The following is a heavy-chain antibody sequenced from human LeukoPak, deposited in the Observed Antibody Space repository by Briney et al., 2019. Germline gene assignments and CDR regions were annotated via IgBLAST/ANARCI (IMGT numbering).Heavy chain of an antibody. CDR1: GGSISSSSYY. CDR2: IYYSGST. D-gene: IGHD5-12*01. Sequence: SETLSLTCTVSGGSISSSSYYWGWIRQPPGKGLEWIGSIYYSGSTYYNPSLKSRVTISVDTSKNQFSLKLSSVTAADTAVYYCARDRYGGYGSDFDYWGQGTLVTVSS. J-gene: IGHJ4*02. V-gene: IGHV4-39*07. CDR3: ARDRYGGYGSDFDY.